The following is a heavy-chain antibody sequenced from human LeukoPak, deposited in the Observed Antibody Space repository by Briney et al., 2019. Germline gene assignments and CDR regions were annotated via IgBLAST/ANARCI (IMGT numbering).Heavy chain of an antibody. CDR3: ARGLGVVRYYYYYGMDV. CDR2: INHSGST. V-gene: IGHV4-34*01. J-gene: IGHJ6*02. D-gene: IGHD3-22*01. CDR1: GGSFSGYY. Sequence: SETLSLTCAVYGGSFSGYYWSWIRQPPGKGLEWIGEINHSGSTNYNPSLKSRVTISVDTSKNQFSLKLSSVTAADTAVYYCARGLGVVRYYYYYGMDVWGQGTTVTVSS.